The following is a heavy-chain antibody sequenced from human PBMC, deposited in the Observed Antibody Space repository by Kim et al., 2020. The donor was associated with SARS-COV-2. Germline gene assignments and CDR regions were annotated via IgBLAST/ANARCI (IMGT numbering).Heavy chain of an antibody. Sequence: SVKVSCRTSGGTFSSYAISWVRQAPGQGLEWMGGIIPIFGTTNYAQNFRGRVTITADESTSTAYMELSSLRSEDTAVYYCTRGPVENSGHAEESYYYYG. CDR1: GGTFSSYA. CDR3: TRGPVENSGHAEESYYYYG. CDR2: IIPIFGTT. D-gene: IGHD5-12*01. J-gene: IGHJ6*01. V-gene: IGHV1-69*13.